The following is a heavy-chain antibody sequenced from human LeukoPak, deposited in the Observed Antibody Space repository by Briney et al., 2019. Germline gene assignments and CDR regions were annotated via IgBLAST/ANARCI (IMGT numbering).Heavy chain of an antibody. D-gene: IGHD3-10*01. CDR1: GYTFTSYA. J-gene: IGHJ6*02. CDR3: ARDPRGSWFGEYTYGMDV. CDR2: INTNAGNP. V-gene: IGHV7-4-1*02. Sequence: ASVKVSCKASGYTFTSYAMNWVRQAPGQGLEWMGWINTNAGNPTYAQGFTGRFVFSLDTSVSTAYLQISSLKAEDTAVYYCARDPRGSWFGEYTYGMDVWGQGTTVTVSS.